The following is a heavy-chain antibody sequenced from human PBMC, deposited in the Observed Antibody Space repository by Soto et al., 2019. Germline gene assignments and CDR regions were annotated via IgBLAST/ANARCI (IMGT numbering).Heavy chain of an antibody. D-gene: IGHD5-12*01. CDR1: GGSISSSSYY. V-gene: IGHV4-39*01. CDR3: VIIVAFGTFTSYTFYDMAV. Sequence: SETLSLTCTVSGGSISSSSYYWGWIRQPPGKGLEWIGSIYYSGSTYYNPSLKSRVTISVDTSKNQFSLKLSSVTAAEPALYYCVIIVAFGTFTSYTFYDMAVGGKGTTVTVSS. CDR2: IYYSGST. J-gene: IGHJ6*03.